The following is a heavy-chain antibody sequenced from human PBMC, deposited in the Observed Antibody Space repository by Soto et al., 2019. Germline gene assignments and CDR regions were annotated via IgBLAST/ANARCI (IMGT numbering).Heavy chain of an antibody. CDR2: ISSSSSYI. J-gene: IGHJ4*02. CDR1: GFTFSSYS. V-gene: IGHV3-21*01. Sequence: KPGGSLRLSCAASGFTFSSYSMNWVRQAPGKGLEWVSSISSSSSYIYYADSVKGRFTISRDNAKNSLYLQMNSLRAEDTAVYYCARDLVGSYTFDYWGQGTLVTVSS. D-gene: IGHD1-26*01. CDR3: ARDLVGSYTFDY.